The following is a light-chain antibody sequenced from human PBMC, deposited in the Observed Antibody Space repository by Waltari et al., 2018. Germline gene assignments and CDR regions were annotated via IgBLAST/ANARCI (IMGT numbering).Light chain of an antibody. J-gene: IGKJ2*01. CDR1: QSVSSN. Sequence: ELAMTQSPATLSVSLGVRPNHPCRASQSVSSNLAWDQQKPGQAPRLLIYGASTRATGIPARFSGSGSGTEFTLTISSLQSEDFAVYYCQQYNNWPPLYTFGQGTKLEIK. CDR2: GAS. CDR3: QQYNNWPPLYT. V-gene: IGKV3-15*01.